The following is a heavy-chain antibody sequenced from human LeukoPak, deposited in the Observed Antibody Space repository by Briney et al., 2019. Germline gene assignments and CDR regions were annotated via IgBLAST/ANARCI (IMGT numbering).Heavy chain of an antibody. V-gene: IGHV6-1*01. Sequence: SQTLSLTCAISGDSVSSNSAAWHWIRQSPSRGLEWLGRAYYRSKWYSDYAVSVKSRITINPDTSKNQFSLQLNSVTPEDTAVYYCARHQATNGDGSGICDYWGQGTLVTVSS. J-gene: IGHJ4*02. D-gene: IGHD3-10*01. CDR1: GDSVSSNSAA. CDR3: ARHQATNGDGSGICDY. CDR2: AYYRSKWYS.